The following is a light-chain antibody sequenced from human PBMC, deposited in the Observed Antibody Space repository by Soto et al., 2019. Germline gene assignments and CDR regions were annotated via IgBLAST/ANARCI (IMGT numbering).Light chain of an antibody. V-gene: IGKV1-5*03. CDR1: QSISGW. CDR3: QQYNAYFLT. CDR2: MAS. Sequence: DIQMTQSHSTLSASIGDRVTITCRAIQSISGWLACYQQKLGKAPKLLIYMASSLESSVPSRVSGSGSGTEFTRTVSSLQPDVFVTYCSQQYNAYFLTFGQGAKLQIK. J-gene: IGKJ2*01.